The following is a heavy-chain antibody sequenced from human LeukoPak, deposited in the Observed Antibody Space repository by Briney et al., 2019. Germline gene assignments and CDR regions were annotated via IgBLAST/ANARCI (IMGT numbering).Heavy chain of an antibody. Sequence: ASVKVSCKASGGTFSSYAISWVRQAPGQGLGWMGRIIPILGIANYAQKFQGRVTITADKSTSTAYMELSSLRSEDTAVYYCARDLTYYYDSSGYFLDYWGQGTLVTVSS. V-gene: IGHV1-69*04. J-gene: IGHJ4*02. CDR1: GGTFSSYA. CDR2: IIPILGIA. D-gene: IGHD3-22*01. CDR3: ARDLTYYYDSSGYFLDY.